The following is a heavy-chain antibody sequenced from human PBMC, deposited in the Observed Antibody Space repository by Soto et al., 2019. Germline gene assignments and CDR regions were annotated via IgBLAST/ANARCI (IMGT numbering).Heavy chain of an antibody. J-gene: IGHJ4*02. CDR1: VGSISIYY. Sequence: AETLSLTCTVSVGSISIYYWSWIRQPPGKGLEWIGYVFYTGSTNFNPSLKSRVTISVDTSKNQFSLKLSSVTAADTAVYYCERKITPDYWGQGTMVTVSS. V-gene: IGHV4-59*01. D-gene: IGHD1-20*01. CDR2: VFYTGST. CDR3: ERKITPDY.